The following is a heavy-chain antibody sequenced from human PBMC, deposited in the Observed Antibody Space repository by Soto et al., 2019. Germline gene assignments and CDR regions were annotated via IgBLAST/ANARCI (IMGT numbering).Heavy chain of an antibody. CDR1: GYTFTSYD. J-gene: IGHJ5*02. Sequence: ASVKVSCKASGYTFTSYDINWVRQATGQGLEWMGWVNPDRGNTVYAQKFQGRVTMTRNTSINTVYMELSSLRSEDTAIYYCARGQGYYHDSWFDPWGQGTQVTVSS. D-gene: IGHD3-22*01. CDR2: VNPDRGNT. V-gene: IGHV1-8*01. CDR3: ARGQGYYHDSWFDP.